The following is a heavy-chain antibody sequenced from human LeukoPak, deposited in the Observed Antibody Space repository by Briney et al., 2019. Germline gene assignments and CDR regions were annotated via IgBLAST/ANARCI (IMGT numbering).Heavy chain of an antibody. D-gene: IGHD2-2*01. V-gene: IGHV4-34*01. J-gene: IGHJ4*02. Sequence: PSETLSLTCAVYGGSFSGYYWSWIRQPPGKGLEWIGEINHSGSTNYNPSLKSRVTISVDTSKNQFSLKLSSVTAADTAVYYCAGQYCSSTSCYADYWGQGTLVTVSS. CDR3: AGQYCSSTSCYADY. CDR2: INHSGST. CDR1: GGSFSGYY.